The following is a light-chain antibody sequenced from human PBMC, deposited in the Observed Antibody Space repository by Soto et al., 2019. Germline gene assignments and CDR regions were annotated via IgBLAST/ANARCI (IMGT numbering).Light chain of an antibody. CDR2: SNN. V-gene: IGLV1-44*01. J-gene: IGLJ2*01. Sequence: QSALTQPPSASGTPGQRVTISCSGSSSNIGTYTVNWYQQLPGTAPQLLISSNNQRPSGVPDRFSSSKSGTSASLAISGLQSEDEADYYCAAWDDSLNGVVFGGGTQLTVL. CDR3: AAWDDSLNGVV. CDR1: SSNIGTYT.